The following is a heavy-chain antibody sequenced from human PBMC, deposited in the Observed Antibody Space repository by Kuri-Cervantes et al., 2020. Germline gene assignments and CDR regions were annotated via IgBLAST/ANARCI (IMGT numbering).Heavy chain of an antibody. CDR2: TRNKANSYTT. V-gene: IGHV3-72*01. CDR1: GFTFSSYG. Sequence: GGSLRLSCAASGFTFSSYGMDWVRQAPGKGLEWVGRTRNKANSYTTEYAASVKGRFTISRDDSKNSLYLQMNSLKTEDTAVYYCARESDSSGYYGPMRAFDIWGQGTMVTVSS. J-gene: IGHJ3*02. CDR3: ARESDSSGYYGPMRAFDI. D-gene: IGHD3-22*01.